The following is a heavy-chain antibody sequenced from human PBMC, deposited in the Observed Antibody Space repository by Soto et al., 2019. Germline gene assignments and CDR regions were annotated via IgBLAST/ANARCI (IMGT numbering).Heavy chain of an antibody. CDR1: GYTFTSYA. CDR3: ARSTKAVAGTGIRKFDY. J-gene: IGHJ4*02. D-gene: IGHD6-19*01. CDR2: INAGNGNT. Sequence: ASVKVSCKASGYTFTSYAMHWVRQAPGQRLEWMGWINAGNGNTKYSQKFQGRVTITRDTSASTAYMELSSLRSEDTAVYYCARSTKAVAGTGIRKFDYWGQGTLVTVSS. V-gene: IGHV1-3*01.